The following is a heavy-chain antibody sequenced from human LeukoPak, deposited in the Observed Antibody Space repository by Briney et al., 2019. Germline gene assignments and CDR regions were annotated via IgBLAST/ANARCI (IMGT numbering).Heavy chain of an antibody. CDR3: ATSGILTGYCDY. CDR1: GYTLTELS. V-gene: IGHV1-24*01. Sequence: ASVKVSCKVSGYTLTELSMHWVRQAPGKGLEWMGGFDPEDGETIYAQKFQGRVTITEDTSTDTAYMELSSLRSEDTAVYYCATSGILTGYCDYWGQGTLVTVSS. D-gene: IGHD3-9*01. CDR2: FDPEDGET. J-gene: IGHJ4*02.